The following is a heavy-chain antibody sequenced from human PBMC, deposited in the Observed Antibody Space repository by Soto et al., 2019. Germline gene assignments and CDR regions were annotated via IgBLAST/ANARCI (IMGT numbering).Heavy chain of an antibody. CDR2: IIPIFGTA. CDR3: AREQYSSSSLYYYGMDV. V-gene: IGHV1-69*13. J-gene: IGHJ6*02. Sequence: GGSVKVSCKASGGTFSSYAISWGRQAPGQGLEWMGGIIPIFGTANYAQKCQGRVTITADESTSTAYMELSSLRSEDTAVYYCAREQYSSSSLYYYGMDVWGQGTTVPVSS. CDR1: GGTFSSYA. D-gene: IGHD6-6*01.